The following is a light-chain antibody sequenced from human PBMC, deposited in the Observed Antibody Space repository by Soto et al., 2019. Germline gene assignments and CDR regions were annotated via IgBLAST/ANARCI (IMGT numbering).Light chain of an antibody. CDR3: QQFGSSAWT. CDR1: QRISSSY. J-gene: IGKJ1*01. CDR2: GAS. V-gene: IGKV3-20*01. Sequence: EIVLTQSPGTLSLSPGERATLSCRTSQRISSSYLAWYQQKPGQAPRLLIQGASSRATGIPDRFSGSGSGTDFTLTISRLEPEDVAVYYCQQFGSSAWTFGQGTKVEIK.